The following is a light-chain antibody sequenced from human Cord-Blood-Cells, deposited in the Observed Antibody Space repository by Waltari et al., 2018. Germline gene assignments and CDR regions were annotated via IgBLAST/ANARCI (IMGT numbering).Light chain of an antibody. V-gene: IGKV1-33*01. CDR1: QDISNY. Sequence: DIQMTQSPSSLSASVGDRVTITCQASQDISNYLNWYQQKPGKAPKLLIYVASNLETGVPSRFSGRGSGTDFTFTISSLQPEDIETYYWQQYNNLPSITFGQGTRLEIK. J-gene: IGKJ5*01. CDR2: VAS. CDR3: QQYNNLPSIT.